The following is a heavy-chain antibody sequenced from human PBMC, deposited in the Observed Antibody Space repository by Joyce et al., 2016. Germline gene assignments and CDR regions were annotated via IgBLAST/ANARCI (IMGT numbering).Heavy chain of an antibody. CDR2: ISANKGNT. J-gene: IGHJ3*02. CDR3: ARDMNYYNSSGYYWGAFDI. V-gene: IGHV1-18*01. Sequence: QVQLVQSGSEVKKPGASVEVSCKASGYIFTTYGISWVRQAPGQGFEWMGWISANKGNTKDEKKDKGRGNMTIDTSTSTAYMELESLRSDDTAVYYCARDMNYYNSSGYYWGAFDIWGQGTMVSVSS. CDR1: GYIFTTYG. D-gene: IGHD3-22*01.